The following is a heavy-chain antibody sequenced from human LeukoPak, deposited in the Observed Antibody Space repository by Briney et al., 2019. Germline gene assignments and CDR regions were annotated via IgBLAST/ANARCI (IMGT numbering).Heavy chain of an antibody. CDR1: GYTFTSYD. J-gene: IGHJ6*02. CDR3: ASRGGYYYGVDV. V-gene: IGHV1-8*01. CDR2: MNPNSGNT. Sequence: ASVKVSCKASGYTFTSYDINRVRQATGQGLERMGWMNPNSGNTGYAQKFQGRVTMTRNTSISTAYMELSSLRSEDTAVYYCASRGGYYYGVDVWGQGTTVTVSS.